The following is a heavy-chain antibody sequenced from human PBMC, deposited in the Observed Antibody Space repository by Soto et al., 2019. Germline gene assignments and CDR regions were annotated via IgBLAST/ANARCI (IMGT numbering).Heavy chain of an antibody. Sequence: QVQLQESGPGLVKPSETLSLNCTVSGGPISSYYWSWIRQSPGKGLEWIGYIYYSGSTNYNPSLKSRVTISVATSKNRFSLELSSVTAADTAVYYCARGSSGWPPRLDYWGQGTLVTVSS. D-gene: IGHD6-19*01. J-gene: IGHJ4*02. CDR1: GGPISSYY. CDR3: ARGSSGWPPRLDY. V-gene: IGHV4-59*01. CDR2: IYYSGST.